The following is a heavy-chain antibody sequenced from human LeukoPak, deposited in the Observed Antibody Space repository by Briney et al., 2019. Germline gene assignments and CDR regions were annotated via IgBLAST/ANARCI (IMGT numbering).Heavy chain of an antibody. CDR3: ARDGGWLQFTYFDY. CDR1: GFTFSSYA. CDR2: ISYDGSNK. Sequence: PGGSLRLSCAASGFTFSSYAMHWVRQAPGKGLEWVAVISYDGSNKYHADSVKGRFTISRDNSKNTLYLQMNSLRAEDTAVYYCARDGGWLQFTYFDYWGQGTLVTASS. V-gene: IGHV3-30-3*01. J-gene: IGHJ4*02. D-gene: IGHD5-24*01.